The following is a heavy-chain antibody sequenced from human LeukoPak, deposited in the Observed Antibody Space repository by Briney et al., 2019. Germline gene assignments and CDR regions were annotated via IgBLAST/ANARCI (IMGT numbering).Heavy chain of an antibody. CDR2: IYHSGST. CDR1: GGSFSGYY. D-gene: IGHD3-16*01. CDR3: ARERGGSPDP. V-gene: IGHV4-34*01. Sequence: PSETLSLTCAVYGGSFSGYYWSWIRQPPGKGLEWIGEIYHSGSTNYNPSLKSRVTISVDKSKNQFSLKLSSVTAADTAVYYCARERGGSPDPWGQGTLVTVSS. J-gene: IGHJ5*02.